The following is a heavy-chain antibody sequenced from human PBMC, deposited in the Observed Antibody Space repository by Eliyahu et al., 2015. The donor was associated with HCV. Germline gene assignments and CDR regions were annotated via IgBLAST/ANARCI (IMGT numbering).Heavy chain of an antibody. CDR3: ARRIAVAGTDDY. CDR1: GYSFXSYW. V-gene: IGHV5-51*03. Sequence: EVQLVQSGAEVKKPXESLKIXCXGSGYSFXSYWIGWVRQMPGKGLEWMGIIYPGDSDTRYSPSFQGQVTISADKSINTAYLQWSSLKASDTAMYYCARRIAVAGTDDYWGQGTLVTVSS. CDR2: IYPGDSDT. J-gene: IGHJ4*02. D-gene: IGHD6-19*01.